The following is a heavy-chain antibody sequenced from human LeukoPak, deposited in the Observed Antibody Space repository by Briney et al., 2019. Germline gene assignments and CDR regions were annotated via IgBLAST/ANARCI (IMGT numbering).Heavy chain of an antibody. J-gene: IGHJ4*02. CDR1: GGSISSGDYY. CDR3: ARHVSDYYGSTYYFDY. Sequence: SETLSLTCTVSGGSISSGDYYWSWIRQPPGKGLEWIGYIYYSGSTYYNPSLKSRVTISVDTPKNQFSLKLSSVTAADTAVYYCARHVSDYYGSTYYFDYWGQGTLVTVSS. V-gene: IGHV4-30-4*01. D-gene: IGHD3-10*01. CDR2: IYYSGST.